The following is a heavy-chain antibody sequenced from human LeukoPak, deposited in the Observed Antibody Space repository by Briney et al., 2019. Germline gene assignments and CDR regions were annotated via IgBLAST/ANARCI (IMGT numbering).Heavy chain of an antibody. Sequence: SETLSLTCSVSADSITRYYWSWIRQPPGKGLEWIGYMFHTGSTSYNPSLKSRVTLSMDTSKLQFSLKLTSVTAAGTAVYYCAREGGKQWLVFDYWGQGALVTVSS. CDR3: AREGGKQWLVFDY. V-gene: IGHV4-59*01. J-gene: IGHJ4*02. D-gene: IGHD6-19*01. CDR1: ADSITRYY. CDR2: MFHTGST.